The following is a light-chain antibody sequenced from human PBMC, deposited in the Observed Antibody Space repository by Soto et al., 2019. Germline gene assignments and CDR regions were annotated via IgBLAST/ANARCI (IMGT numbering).Light chain of an antibody. CDR3: SSYTSSGTWV. Sequence: ALTQPASVSGSPGQSITISCTGTSNDVGGYNYVSWYQQHPGKAPKLMIYEVTNRPSGVSNRFSASKSGNTASLTISGLQAEDEADYYCSSYTSSGTWVFGGGTKLTVL. CDR2: EVT. CDR1: SNDVGGYNY. V-gene: IGLV2-14*01. J-gene: IGLJ3*02.